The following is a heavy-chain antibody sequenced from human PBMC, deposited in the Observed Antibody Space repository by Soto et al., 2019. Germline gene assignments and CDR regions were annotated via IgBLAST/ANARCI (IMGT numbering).Heavy chain of an antibody. Sequence: GGSLRLSCAASGFTFSSYSMNWVRQAPGKGLEWVSSISSSSSYIYYADSVKGRFTISRDNAKNSLYLQMNSLRAEDTAVYYCARDCSGGSCREGSKGYYFDYWGQGTLVTVSS. CDR1: GFTFSSYS. J-gene: IGHJ4*02. CDR3: ARDCSGGSCREGSKGYYFDY. V-gene: IGHV3-21*01. D-gene: IGHD2-15*01. CDR2: ISSSSSYI.